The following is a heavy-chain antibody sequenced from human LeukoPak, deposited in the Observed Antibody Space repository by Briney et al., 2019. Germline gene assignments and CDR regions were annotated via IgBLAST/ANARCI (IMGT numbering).Heavy chain of an antibody. D-gene: IGHD3-3*01. Sequence: HPGGSLRLSCAASGFTFSSYSMTWVRQAPGKGLEWVSYISSSSSTIYYADSVKGPFTISRDNDKNSLSLQMNSLRAEDTAVYYCARAGEVLRFLEWPPGLSYYYYMDVWGKGTTVTVSS. J-gene: IGHJ6*03. CDR3: ARAGEVLRFLEWPPGLSYYYYMDV. CDR1: GFTFSSYS. V-gene: IGHV3-48*04. CDR2: ISSSSSTI.